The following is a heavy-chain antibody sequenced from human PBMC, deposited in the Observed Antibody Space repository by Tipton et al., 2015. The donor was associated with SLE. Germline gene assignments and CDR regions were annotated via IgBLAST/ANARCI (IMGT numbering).Heavy chain of an antibody. D-gene: IGHD1-14*01. V-gene: IGHV4-59*11. Sequence: TLSLTCTVSGGSISSHCCSWIRQPPGKGLEWIAYIYYSGSTNYNPSLKSRTTISVDMSKNQFFLKVNSVTAADTAMYFCARSLPGSEDAFDIWGQGTMVTVSS. J-gene: IGHJ3*02. CDR3: ARSLPGSEDAFDI. CDR1: GGSISSHC. CDR2: IYYSGST.